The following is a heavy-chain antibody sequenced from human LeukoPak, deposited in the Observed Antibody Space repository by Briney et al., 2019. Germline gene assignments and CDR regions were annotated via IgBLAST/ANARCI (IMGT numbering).Heavy chain of an antibody. Sequence: GGSLRLSCAASGFTFSSYEMNWVSQAPGKGLEWVSYISSSGSTIYYADSVKGRFTISRDNAKNSLYLQMNSLRAEDTAVYYCARDPHPVYSSSWYGWFDPWGQGTLVTVSS. J-gene: IGHJ5*02. CDR3: ARDPHPVYSSSWYGWFDP. CDR1: GFTFSSYE. CDR2: ISSSGSTI. D-gene: IGHD6-13*01. V-gene: IGHV3-48*03.